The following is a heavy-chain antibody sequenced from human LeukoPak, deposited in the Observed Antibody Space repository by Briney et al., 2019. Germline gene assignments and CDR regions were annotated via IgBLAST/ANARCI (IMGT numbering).Heavy chain of an antibody. CDR3: AKVAVTGPSFDY. CDR2: VTHSGDST. D-gene: IGHD6-19*01. CDR1: GFTFDTYA. Sequence: GGSLRLSCAASGFTFDTYAMTWVRQAPGKGLEWVSGVTHSGDSTYYADSVKGRFTISRDNSKDTLYLQMNSLRAEDTAVYFCAKVAVTGPSFDYWGQGTLVSVSS. J-gene: IGHJ4*02. V-gene: IGHV3-23*01.